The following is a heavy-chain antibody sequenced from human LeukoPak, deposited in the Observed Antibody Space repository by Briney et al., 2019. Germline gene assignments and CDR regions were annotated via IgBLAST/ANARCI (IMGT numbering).Heavy chain of an antibody. V-gene: IGHV4-30-4*08. Sequence: SEALSLTCTVSGGSISSGDYYWSWIRQPPGKGLEWIGYIYYSGSTYYNPSLKSRVTISVDTSKNQFSLKLSSVTAADTAVYYSEGGDGYNFDYRGQGTLVTVSS. CDR1: GGSISSGDYY. D-gene: IGHD5-24*01. J-gene: IGHJ4*02. CDR3: EGGDGYNFDY. CDR2: IYYSGST.